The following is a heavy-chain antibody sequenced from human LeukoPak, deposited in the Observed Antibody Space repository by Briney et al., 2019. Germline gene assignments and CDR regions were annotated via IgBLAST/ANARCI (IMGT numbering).Heavy chain of an antibody. V-gene: IGHV3-15*01. CDR3: ARDGNQLTAMPSYMDV. D-gene: IGHD5-18*01. CDR1: GFTFSNAW. Sequence: GGSLRLSCAASGFTFSNAWMSWVRQAPGKGLEWVGRIKSKTDGGTTDYAAPVKGRFTISRDDSKNTLYLQMNSLKTEDTAVYYCARDGNQLTAMPSYMDVWGKGTTVTVSS. J-gene: IGHJ6*03. CDR2: IKSKTDGGTT.